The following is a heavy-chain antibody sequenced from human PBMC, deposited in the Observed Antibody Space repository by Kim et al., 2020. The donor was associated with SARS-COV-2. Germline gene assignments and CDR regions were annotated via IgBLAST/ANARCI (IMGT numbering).Heavy chain of an antibody. CDR1: GFTFSNAW. D-gene: IGHD5-12*01. J-gene: IGHJ4*02. Sequence: GGSLRLSCAASGFTFSNAWMSWVRQAPGKGLEWVGRIKSKTDGGTTDYAAPVKGRFTISRDDSKNTLYLQMNSLKTEDTAVYYCTTASQVATIRDTDYWGQGTLVTVSS. CDR3: TTASQVATIRDTDY. CDR2: IKSKTDGGTT. V-gene: IGHV3-15*01.